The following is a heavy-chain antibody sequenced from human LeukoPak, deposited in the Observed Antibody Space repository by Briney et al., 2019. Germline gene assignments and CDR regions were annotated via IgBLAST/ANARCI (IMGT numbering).Heavy chain of an antibody. CDR3: TRDALFGSGRTHLDF. D-gene: IGHD3-10*01. V-gene: IGHV3-7*04. CDR1: EFTFNRYW. CDR2: IKHDGSEA. Sequence: PGGSLRLSCAASEFTFNRYWMSWVRQAPGKGLEWVANIKHDGSEAHYADSVKGRFTISRDNAKNSLSLQMNSLNVDDTGVYFCTRDALFGSGRTHLDFWSQGTLVSVSS. J-gene: IGHJ4*02.